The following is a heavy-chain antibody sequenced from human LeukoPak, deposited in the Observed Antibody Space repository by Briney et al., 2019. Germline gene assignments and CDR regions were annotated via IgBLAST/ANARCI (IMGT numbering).Heavy chain of an antibody. V-gene: IGHV3-33*01. J-gene: IGHJ5*02. D-gene: IGHD1-7*01. CDR1: GFTFGSFG. Sequence: PGGSLRLSCAASGFTFGSFGMHWVRQAPGKGLEWVAVKGRFTISRDNSKNTLYLHMNSLRDDDTAVYYCVRGVGVSRFNYLDPWGQGTLVIVSS. CDR3: VRGVGVSRFNYLDP.